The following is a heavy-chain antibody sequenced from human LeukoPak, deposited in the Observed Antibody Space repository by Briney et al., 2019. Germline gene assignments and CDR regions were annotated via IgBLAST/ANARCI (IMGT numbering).Heavy chain of an antibody. CDR3: ARDNSVGDNAWWFDP. D-gene: IGHD1-26*01. CDR2: INPTGGST. Sequence: ASVKVSCKASGYTFTNYYMHWVRQAPGQGLEWMGLINPTGGSTGYAQKFQGRVTMTRDMSTSTDYMELSSLRSEDTAIYYCARDNSVGDNAWWFDPWGQGTLATVSS. V-gene: IGHV1-46*01. J-gene: IGHJ5*02. CDR1: GYTFTNYY.